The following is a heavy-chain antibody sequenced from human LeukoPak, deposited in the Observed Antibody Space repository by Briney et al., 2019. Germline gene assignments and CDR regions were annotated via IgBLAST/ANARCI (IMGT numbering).Heavy chain of an antibody. CDR3: ARNHGDCSGGSCYSWFDP. CDR2: IYTDGTST. D-gene: IGHD2-15*01. V-gene: IGHV3-74*01. J-gene: IGHJ5*02. CDR1: GFTFSNYW. Sequence: GGSLRLSCAASGFTFSNYWMHWVRQAPGKGLVWVSRIYTDGTSTDYADSVKGRFTISRDNSKNTLYLQMNSLRADDTAVYYCARNHGDCSGGSCYSWFDPWGQGTVVTVSS.